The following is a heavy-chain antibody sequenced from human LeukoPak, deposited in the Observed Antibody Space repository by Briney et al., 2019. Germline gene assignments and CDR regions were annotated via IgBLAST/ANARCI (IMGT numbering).Heavy chain of an antibody. Sequence: ASVKVSCKASRYTSTGYYMHWVRQAPGQGMDRMGWINPNSGGTNYAQKFQGRVTMTRDTSISTAYMELSRLRSDDTAVYYCARDTVVPAAIWFDPWGQGTLVTVSS. CDR1: RYTSTGYY. CDR3: ARDTVVPAAIWFDP. J-gene: IGHJ5*02. D-gene: IGHD2-2*01. CDR2: INPNSGGT. V-gene: IGHV1-2*02.